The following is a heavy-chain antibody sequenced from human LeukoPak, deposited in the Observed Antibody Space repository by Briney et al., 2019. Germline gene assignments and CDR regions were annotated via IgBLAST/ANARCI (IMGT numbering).Heavy chain of an antibody. J-gene: IGHJ6*02. CDR2: IYWDDDK. Sequence: SGPTLLKPTQTLTLTCTFSGLSLTTTGVGVGWIRQPPGKALEWLALIYWDDDKRYSPSLKSRLTITKDTSKNQVVLTMTNMDPVDTATYYCAHRKSGSCMDVWGQGTTVTVSS. V-gene: IGHV2-5*02. CDR3: AHRKSGSCMDV. D-gene: IGHD1-26*01. CDR1: GLSLTTTGVG.